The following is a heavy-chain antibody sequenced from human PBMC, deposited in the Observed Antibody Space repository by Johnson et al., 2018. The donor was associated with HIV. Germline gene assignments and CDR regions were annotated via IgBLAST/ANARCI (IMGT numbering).Heavy chain of an antibody. CDR2: ISLDGNNE. J-gene: IGHJ3*02. D-gene: IGHD3-16*01. Sequence: VQVVESGGGVVQPGRSLRLSCAASGFTFSSYTLHWDRQAPGKGLEWVALISLDGNNEYYTDSVKGRFTISRDNSKNTLYMQMNSLSAEDTAMYYCAKVKSQNTIGDAFDIWGQGTMVTVSS. CDR1: GFTFSSYT. CDR3: AKVKSQNTIGDAFDI. V-gene: IGHV3-30*04.